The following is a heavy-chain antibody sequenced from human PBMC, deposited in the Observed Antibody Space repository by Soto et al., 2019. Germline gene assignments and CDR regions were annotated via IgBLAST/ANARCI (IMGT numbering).Heavy chain of an antibody. D-gene: IGHD6-19*01. V-gene: IGHV3-23*01. CDR1: GFTFGTYA. Sequence: GGSLIVSCAASGFTFGTYAMSWVRQAPGKGLEWVSGISGGGGSTSYADSVKGRFTISKDNSKNTLYLQMNSLRAEDTAVYYCAKERWRSSGLRDFDSWGQGTLVTVS. J-gene: IGHJ4*02. CDR2: ISGGGGST. CDR3: AKERWRSSGLRDFDS.